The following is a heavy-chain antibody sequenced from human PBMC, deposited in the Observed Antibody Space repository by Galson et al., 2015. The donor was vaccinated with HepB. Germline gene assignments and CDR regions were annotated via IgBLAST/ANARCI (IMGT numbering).Heavy chain of an antibody. D-gene: IGHD7-27*01. Sequence: SLRLSCAASVFTVRNNYMSWVRQAPGKGLEWVSVIYSAGSTYYADSVKGRFTISRENSENTLYLQMNSLRTEDTAVYYCVGTTSKDYWRQGTLVTVSS. J-gene: IGHJ4*02. CDR1: VFTVRNNY. CDR2: IYSAGST. CDR3: VGTTSKDY. V-gene: IGHV3-53*01.